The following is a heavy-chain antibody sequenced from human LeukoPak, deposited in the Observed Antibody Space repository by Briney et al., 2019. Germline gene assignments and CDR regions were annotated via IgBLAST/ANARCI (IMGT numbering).Heavy chain of an antibody. Sequence: GGSLRLSCSASRFTFSSYALHWVRQAPGKGLEWVAVIASDGRDKKYADSVKGRFTISRDNSMNTLYLQMDSLRAEDTAVFYCARDFSIGAADYYFDYWGQGTLVTVSS. CDR1: RFTFSSYA. D-gene: IGHD6-13*01. V-gene: IGHV3-30*03. J-gene: IGHJ4*02. CDR2: IASDGRDK. CDR3: ARDFSIGAADYYFDY.